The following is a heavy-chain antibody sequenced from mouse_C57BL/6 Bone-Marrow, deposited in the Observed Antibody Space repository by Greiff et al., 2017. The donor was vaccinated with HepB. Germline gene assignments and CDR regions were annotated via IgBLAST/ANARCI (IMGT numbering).Heavy chain of an antibody. CDR2: INPNNGGT. CDR1: GYTFTDYN. J-gene: IGHJ4*01. CDR3: ARRAYYYGSPYYAMDY. V-gene: IGHV1-22*01. Sequence: EVKLVESGPELVKPGASVKMSCKASGYTFTDYNMHWVKQSHGKSLEWIGYINPNNGGTSYNQKFKGKATLTVNKSSSTAYMELRSLTSEDSAVYYCARRAYYYGSPYYAMDYWGQGTSVTVSS. D-gene: IGHD1-1*01.